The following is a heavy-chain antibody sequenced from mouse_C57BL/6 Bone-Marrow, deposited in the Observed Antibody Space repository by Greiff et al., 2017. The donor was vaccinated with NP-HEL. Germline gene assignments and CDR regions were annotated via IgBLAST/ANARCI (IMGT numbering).Heavy chain of an antibody. CDR2: IYPGGGYT. V-gene: IGHV1-63*01. J-gene: IGHJ1*03. D-gene: IGHD1-1*01. CDR3: GGGDYGSSHLYFDV. CDR1: GYTFTNYW. Sequence: QVQLQQSGAELVRPGTSVKMSCKASGYTFTNYWIGWAKQRPGHGLEWIGEIYPGGGYTNYNEKFKGKATLTADKSSSTAYMQFSSLTSEDAAIYYCGGGDYGSSHLYFDVWGTGTPVTVSS.